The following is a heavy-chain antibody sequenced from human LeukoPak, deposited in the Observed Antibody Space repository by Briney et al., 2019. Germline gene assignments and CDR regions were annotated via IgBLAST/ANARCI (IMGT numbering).Heavy chain of an antibody. CDR2: ISGSGGRT. CDR1: GITLSNYG. D-gene: IGHD3-22*01. CDR3: AKRGVVIRVILVGFHKEAYYFDS. J-gene: IGHJ4*02. V-gene: IGHV3-23*01. Sequence: GGFLRLSCAVSGITLSNYGMSWVRQAPGKGLEWVAGISGSGGRTNYADAVKGRFTISRDNAKNTLFLQMNSLRVEDTAVYFCAKRGVVIRVILVGFHKEAYYFDSWGQGALVTVSS.